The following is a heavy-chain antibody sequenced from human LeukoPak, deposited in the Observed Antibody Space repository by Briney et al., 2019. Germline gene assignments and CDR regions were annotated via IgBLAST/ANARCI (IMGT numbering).Heavy chain of an antibody. CDR3: ARGRGTSGSNRDFYYYYYMDV. Sequence: ASVKVSCKASGYIFTDYAIHWLRQAPGQRPEWMGWMNGGNGNTKYSQKFQGRITLIRDTSAATAYMEMSSLRHDDLAVYYCARGRGTSGSNRDFYYYYYMDVWGKGTTVTVSS. J-gene: IGHJ6*03. CDR2: MNGGNGNT. CDR1: GYIFTDYA. D-gene: IGHD2-15*01. V-gene: IGHV1-3*01.